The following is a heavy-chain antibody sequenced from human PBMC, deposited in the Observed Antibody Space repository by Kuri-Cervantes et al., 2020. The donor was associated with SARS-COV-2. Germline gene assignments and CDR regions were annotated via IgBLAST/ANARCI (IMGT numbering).Heavy chain of an antibody. Sequence: GGSLRLSCAASGFTFSSYWMSWVRQAPGKGLEGVANIKQDGSEKYYVDSVKGRFTISRDNAKTSLYLQMNSLRAEDTAVYYCARDRYCSSTSCYISAGAYYFDYWGQGTLVTVSS. CDR2: IKQDGSEK. D-gene: IGHD2-2*02. V-gene: IGHV3-7*01. CDR3: ARDRYCSSTSCYISAGAYYFDY. CDR1: GFTFSSYW. J-gene: IGHJ4*02.